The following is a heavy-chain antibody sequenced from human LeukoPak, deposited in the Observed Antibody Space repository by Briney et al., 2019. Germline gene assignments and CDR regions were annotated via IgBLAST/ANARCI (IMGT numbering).Heavy chain of an antibody. CDR1: GFTFSSYW. V-gene: IGHV3-74*01. D-gene: IGHD2-21*02. CDR3: ARGSPLTAIGPDASDI. CDR2: INSDGSST. Sequence: QPGGSLRLSCAASGFTFSSYWMHWVRQAPGKGLVWVSRINSDGSSTSYADSVKGRFTISRDNAKNTLYLQMNSLRAEDTAVYYCARGSPLTAIGPDASDIWGQGTMVTVSS. J-gene: IGHJ3*02.